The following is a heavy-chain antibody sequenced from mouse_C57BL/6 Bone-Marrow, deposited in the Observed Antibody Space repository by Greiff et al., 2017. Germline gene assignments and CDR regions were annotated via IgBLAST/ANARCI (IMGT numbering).Heavy chain of an antibody. CDR2: ILPGSGST. Sequence: QVQLKESGAELMKPGASVKLSCKATGYTFTGYWIEWVKQRPGHGLEWIGEILPGSGSTNYNEKFKGKATLTVDTSSSTAYMELNSLTSEDSAVYYCARTEAMDYWGQGTSVTVSS. J-gene: IGHJ4*01. CDR3: ARTEAMDY. V-gene: IGHV1-9*01. CDR1: GYTFTGYW.